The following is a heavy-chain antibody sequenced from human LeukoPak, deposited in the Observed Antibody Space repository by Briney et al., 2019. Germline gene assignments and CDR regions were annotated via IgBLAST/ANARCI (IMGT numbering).Heavy chain of an antibody. V-gene: IGHV3-23*01. D-gene: IGHD3-22*01. CDR1: GFTVSSNY. CDR3: AKDHTSYYYDSSGYYYEGANY. CDR2: ISGSGGST. Sequence: PGGSLRLSCAASGFTVSSNYMSWVRQAPGKGLEWVSAISGSGGSTYYADSVKGRFTISRDNSKNTLYLQMNSLRAEDTAVYYCAKDHTSYYYDSSGYYYEGANYWGQGTLVTVSS. J-gene: IGHJ4*02.